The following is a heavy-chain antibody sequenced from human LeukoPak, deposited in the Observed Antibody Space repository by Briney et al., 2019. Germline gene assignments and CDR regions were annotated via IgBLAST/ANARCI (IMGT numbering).Heavy chain of an antibody. CDR2: ISGSGGST. CDR1: GFAFSSYA. D-gene: IGHD2-2*01. CDR3: AVGSTRMGGYFDY. J-gene: IGHJ4*02. V-gene: IGHV3-23*01. Sequence: GGSLRLSCAASGFAFSSYAMSWVRQAPGKGLEWVSAISGSGGSTYYADSVKGRFTISGDNSKNTLYLQMNSLRAEDTAVYYCAVGSTRMGGYFDYWGQGTLVTVSS.